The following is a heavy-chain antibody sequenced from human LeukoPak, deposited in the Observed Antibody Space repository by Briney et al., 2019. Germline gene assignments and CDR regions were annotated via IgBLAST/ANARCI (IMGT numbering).Heavy chain of an antibody. D-gene: IGHD3-22*01. CDR3: GKDGGQYSSGPEFDP. V-gene: IGHV3-23*01. Sequence: GGSLRLACAASGIVFSNTAMNWARQSPGRGLEWISAFSGGGERTFYADSVKGRFTISRDNSKNMVYLQMNSLRADDTAIYYCGKDGGQYSSGPEFDPRGQGVLVTVSS. CDR2: FSGGGERT. J-gene: IGHJ5*02. CDR1: GIVFSNTA.